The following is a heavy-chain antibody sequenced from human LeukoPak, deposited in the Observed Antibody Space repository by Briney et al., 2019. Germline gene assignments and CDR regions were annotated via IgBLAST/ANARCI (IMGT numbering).Heavy chain of an antibody. D-gene: IGHD3-10*01. CDR3: ARRDYYGSGSYNY. J-gene: IGHJ4*02. CDR1: GGSISSGTYC. V-gene: IGHV4-61*02. CDR2: IYTSGST. Sequence: SETLSLTCTVSGGSISSGTYCWSWIRQPAGKGLEWIGRIYTSGSTHYNPSLKSRVTISIDTSRNQFSPKLNSVTAADTAVYYCARRDYYGSGSYNYWGQGTLVTVSS.